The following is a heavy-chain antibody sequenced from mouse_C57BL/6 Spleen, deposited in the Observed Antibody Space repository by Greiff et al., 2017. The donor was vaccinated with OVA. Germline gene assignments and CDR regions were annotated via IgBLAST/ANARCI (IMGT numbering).Heavy chain of an antibody. CDR1: GYTFTSYW. CDR3: ARSTTVPCCDY. V-gene: IGHV1-55*01. CDR2: IYPGSGST. Sequence: VQRVESGPELVQPGASVKMSCKASGYTFTSYWITWVKQRPGPGLEWIGDIYPGSGSTNYNEKFKSKATLTVDTSYSTAYMQLSSLTSEDSAVYYCARSTTVPCCDYWGQGTTLTVSS. D-gene: IGHD1-1*01. J-gene: IGHJ2*01.